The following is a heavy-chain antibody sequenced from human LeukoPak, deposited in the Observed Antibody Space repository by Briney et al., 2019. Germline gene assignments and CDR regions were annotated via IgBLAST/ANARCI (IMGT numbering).Heavy chain of an antibody. CDR1: GFTFSNSG. CDR3: AREGPDY. J-gene: IGHJ4*02. V-gene: IGHV3-48*01. CDR2: IGTSGTTI. Sequence: GGSLRLSCAAPGFTFSNSGMNWVRQAPGKGLEWVSYIGTSGTTIHYADSVKGRFTISRDNAKNSVYLQMNSLRAEDTAVYYCAREGPDYWGQGTLVTVSS.